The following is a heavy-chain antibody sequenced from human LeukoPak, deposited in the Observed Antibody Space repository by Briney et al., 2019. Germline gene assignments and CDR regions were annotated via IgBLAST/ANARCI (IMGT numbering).Heavy chain of an antibody. V-gene: IGHV3-15*01. J-gene: IGHJ4*02. Sequence: AGSLRLSCAASGFTFSNAWMSWVRQAPGKGLEWVGRIKSKTDGGTTDYAAPVKGRFTISRDDSKNTLSLQMNSLKTEDTAVYCCTTDGSFIMITVGGVSVGNKGYWGQGTLVTVSS. CDR2: IKSKTDGGTT. D-gene: IGHD3-16*01. CDR1: GFTFSNAW. CDR3: TTDGSFIMITVGGVSVGNKGY.